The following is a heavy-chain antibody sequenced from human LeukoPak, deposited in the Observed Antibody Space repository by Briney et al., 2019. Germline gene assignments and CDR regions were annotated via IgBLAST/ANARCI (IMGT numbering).Heavy chain of an antibody. D-gene: IGHD6-19*01. J-gene: IGHJ4*02. CDR1: GFTFGDYA. CDR3: TRYGSSGWNYYFDY. Sequence: GGSLRLSCTASGFTFGDYAMSWVRQAPGKGLEWVGFIRSKAYGGATEYAASVKGRFTISRDDSKSIAYLQMNSLKTEDTAAYYCTRYGSSGWNYYFDYWGQGTLVTVSS. CDR2: IRSKAYGGAT. V-gene: IGHV3-49*04.